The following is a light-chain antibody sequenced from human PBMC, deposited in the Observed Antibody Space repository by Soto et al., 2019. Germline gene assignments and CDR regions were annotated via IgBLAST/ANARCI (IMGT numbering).Light chain of an antibody. CDR2: WTS. CDR3: QQYHSIPFS. Sequence: DIVMTQSPDSLAVSLGERATINCKSSQSVLHSSTNKNHLAWYQQKPGQPPKLLIYWTSTRESGVPDRFIGTGSGTDFTLTISSLHAADVAVYYCQQYHSIPFSFGGGTKVDIK. CDR1: QSVLHSSTNKNH. V-gene: IGKV4-1*01. J-gene: IGKJ4*01.